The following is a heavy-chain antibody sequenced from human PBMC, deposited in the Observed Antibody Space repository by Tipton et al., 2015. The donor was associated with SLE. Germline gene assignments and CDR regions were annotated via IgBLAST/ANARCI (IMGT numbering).Heavy chain of an antibody. D-gene: IGHD3-3*01. V-gene: IGHV3-48*03. Sequence: SLRLSCAASGFTFSSYEMNWVRQAPGKGLEWVSYISSSGSTIYYADSVKGRFTISRDNAKNSLYLQMNSLRAEDTAVYYCARDTHYDFWSGKGDYWGQGTLVTVSS. CDR2: ISSSGSTI. J-gene: IGHJ4*02. CDR1: GFTFSSYE. CDR3: ARDTHYDFWSGKGDY.